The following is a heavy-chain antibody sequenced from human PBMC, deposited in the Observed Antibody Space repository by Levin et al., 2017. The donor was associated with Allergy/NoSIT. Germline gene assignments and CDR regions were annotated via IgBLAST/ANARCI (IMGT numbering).Heavy chain of an antibody. Sequence: GESLKISCKASGYTFTSYGISWVRQAPGQGLEWMGWISAYNGNTNYAQKLQGRVTMTTDTSTSTAYMELRSLRSDDTAVYYCARDSFAGFGELLSNHDAFDIWGQGTMVTVSS. CDR2: ISAYNGNT. CDR3: ARDSFAGFGELLSNHDAFDI. V-gene: IGHV1-18*01. J-gene: IGHJ3*02. D-gene: IGHD3-10*01. CDR1: GYTFTSYG.